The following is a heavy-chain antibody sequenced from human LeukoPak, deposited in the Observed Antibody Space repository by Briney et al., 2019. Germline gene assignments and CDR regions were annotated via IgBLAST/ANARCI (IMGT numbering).Heavy chain of an antibody. CDR2: IGPGGAYT. Sequence: GGSLRLSCVASGFTFSSYAMSWVRQAPGKGLEWVSVIGPGGAYTSHADSVKGRFTISRDNSKNTVSLQINSVRAEDTAVYYCAKDYGGNPLDYWGQGTLVTVSS. D-gene: IGHD4/OR15-4a*01. CDR1: GFTFSSYA. J-gene: IGHJ4*02. CDR3: AKDYGGNPLDY. V-gene: IGHV3-23*01.